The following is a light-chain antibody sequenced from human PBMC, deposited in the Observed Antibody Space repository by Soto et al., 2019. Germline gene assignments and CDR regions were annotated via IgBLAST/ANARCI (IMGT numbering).Light chain of an antibody. Sequence: DIQMTQSPSTLSASVGDRVTITYRASQSISSWLAWYQQKPGKAPKLLIYDASSLESGVPSRFSGSGSGTKFTLTIISLQPDDLVTNYCQQYTSYWTFGQGT. CDR3: QQYTSYWT. V-gene: IGKV1-5*01. CDR2: DAS. CDR1: QSISSW. J-gene: IGKJ1*01.